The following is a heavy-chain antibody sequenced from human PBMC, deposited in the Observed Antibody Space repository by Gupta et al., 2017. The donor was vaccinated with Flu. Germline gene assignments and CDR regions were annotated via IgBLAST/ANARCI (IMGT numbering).Heavy chain of an antibody. D-gene: IGHD1-14*01. CDR2: ISYDGSNE. V-gene: IGHV3-30*18. CDR3: AKDWKLNHNNYGMNV. J-gene: IGHJ6*02. CDR1: GFSFSNYG. Sequence: EQVVESGGGVVQPGRSLRLSCAASGFSFSNYGIHWGRQAPGKGLEWVGVISYDGSNEYYADSVKGRFTVSRDNSKNTLYLQMNRLRTEETAVYYCAKDWKLNHNNYGMNVGGQGPTVTVSS.